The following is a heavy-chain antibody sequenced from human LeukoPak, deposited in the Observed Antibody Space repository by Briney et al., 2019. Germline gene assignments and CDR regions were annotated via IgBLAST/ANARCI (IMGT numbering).Heavy chain of an antibody. CDR2: IYYSGST. J-gene: IGHJ6*02. Sequence: TSETLSLTCTVSGGSISSYYWSWIRQPPGKGLEWIGYIYYSGSTNYNPSLKSRVTISVDTSKNQFSLKLSSVTAADTAVYYCARHPAASHYYYGMDVWGQGTTVTVSS. CDR3: ARHPAASHYYYGMDV. CDR1: GGSISSYY. V-gene: IGHV4-59*08.